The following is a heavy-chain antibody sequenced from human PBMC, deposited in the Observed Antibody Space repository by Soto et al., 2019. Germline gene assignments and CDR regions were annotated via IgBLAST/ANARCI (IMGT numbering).Heavy chain of an antibody. CDR2: IWYDGSNK. Sequence: PGGSLRLSCAASGFTFSSYGMHWVRQAPGKGLEWVAVIWYDGSNKYYADSVKGRFTISRDNSTNTLYLQMNSLRAEDTAVYCCARGYGYSSGWYAYWGQGTLVTVSS. V-gene: IGHV3-33*01. CDR3: ARGYGYSSGWYAY. D-gene: IGHD6-19*01. J-gene: IGHJ4*02. CDR1: GFTFSSYG.